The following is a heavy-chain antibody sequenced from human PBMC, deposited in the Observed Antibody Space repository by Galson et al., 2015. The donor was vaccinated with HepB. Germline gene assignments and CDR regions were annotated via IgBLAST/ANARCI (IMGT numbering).Heavy chain of an antibody. CDR3: MTDDMPLYVATGY. D-gene: IGHD3-10*02. CDR2: IKSKTDGGTT. Sequence: SLRLSCATSGFTFSNAWMNWVRQAPGKGLEWVGRIKSKTDGGTTDYAAPVKGRFTISRDDSKNTLYLQMNSLKTEDTAVYYCMTDDMPLYVATGYWGQGTLVTASS. V-gene: IGHV3-15*01. CDR1: GFTFSNAW. J-gene: IGHJ4*02.